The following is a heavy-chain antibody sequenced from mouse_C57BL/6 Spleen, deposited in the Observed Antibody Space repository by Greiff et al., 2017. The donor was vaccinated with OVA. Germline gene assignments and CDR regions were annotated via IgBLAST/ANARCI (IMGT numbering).Heavy chain of an antibody. D-gene: IGHD1-1*01. V-gene: IGHV8-12*01. CDR3: ARGHYYGSSYGWFAY. Sequence: QVTLKECGPGILQSSQTLSLTCSFSGFSLSTSGMGVSWIRQPSGKGLEWLAHIYWDDDKRYNPSLKSRLTIAKDTSRNQVFLKITSVDTADTATYYCARGHYYGSSYGWFAYWGQGTLVTVSA. CDR1: GFSLSTSGMG. CDR2: IYWDDDK. J-gene: IGHJ3*01.